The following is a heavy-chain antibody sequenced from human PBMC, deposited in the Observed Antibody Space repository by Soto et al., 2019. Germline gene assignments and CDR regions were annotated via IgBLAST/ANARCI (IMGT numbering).Heavy chain of an antibody. J-gene: IGHJ4*02. Sequence: GVSLRLSFAASGFTFSYYAIHWFRQAPGKGLEWVSVIYSGGSTYYADSVKGRFTISRDNSKNTLYLQMNSLRAEDTAVYYCARESQSGYYFDYWGQGTLVTVSS. V-gene: IGHV3-53*01. CDR3: ARESQSGYYFDY. CDR1: GFTFSYYA. D-gene: IGHD3-22*01. CDR2: IYSGGST.